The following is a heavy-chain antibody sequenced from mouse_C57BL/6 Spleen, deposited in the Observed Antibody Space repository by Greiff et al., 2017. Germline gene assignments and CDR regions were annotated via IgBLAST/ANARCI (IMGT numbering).Heavy chain of an antibody. Sequence: VQLQQPGAELVKPGASVKMSCKASGYTFTSYWMHWVKQRPGQGLEWIGEIDPSDSYTNYNQKFKGKSTLTVDKSSSTAYMQLSSLTSEDSAVYYCARRSVDGYYPDYWGQGTTLTVSS. CDR3: ARRSVDGYYPDY. V-gene: IGHV1-69*01. J-gene: IGHJ2*01. CDR1: GYTFTSYW. D-gene: IGHD2-3*01. CDR2: IDPSDSYT.